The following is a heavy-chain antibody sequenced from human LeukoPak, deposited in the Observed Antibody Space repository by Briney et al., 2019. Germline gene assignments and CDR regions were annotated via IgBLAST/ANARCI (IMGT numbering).Heavy chain of an antibody. J-gene: IGHJ4*02. CDR3: ARDLFDSNHHDNSGRFFDS. Sequence: ASVKVSCKASGYTFTSYGISWVRQAPGQGLEWMGWISAYNGNTNYAQKFQGRVTMTTDTSTTTAYMELGSLRSDDTAVYYCARDLFDSNHHDNSGRFFDSWGQGTLVTVSS. CDR2: ISAYNGNT. V-gene: IGHV1-18*01. D-gene: IGHD3-22*01. CDR1: GYTFTSYG.